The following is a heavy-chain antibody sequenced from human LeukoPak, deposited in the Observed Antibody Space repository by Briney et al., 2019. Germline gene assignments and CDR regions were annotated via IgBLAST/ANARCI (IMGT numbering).Heavy chain of an antibody. J-gene: IGHJ5*02. D-gene: IGHD3-10*01. CDR3: ARDRLVVRGSIWFDP. Sequence: GGSLRLSCAASGFTFSSYSMNWVRQAPGKGLEWVSYISSSSTIYYADSVKGRFTISRDNAKNSLYLQMNSLRAEDTAVYYCARDRLVVRGSIWFDPWGQGTLVTVSS. V-gene: IGHV3-48*04. CDR2: ISSSSTI. CDR1: GFTFSSYS.